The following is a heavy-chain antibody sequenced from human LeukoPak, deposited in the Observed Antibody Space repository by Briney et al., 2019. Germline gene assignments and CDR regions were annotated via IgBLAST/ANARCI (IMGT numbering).Heavy chain of an antibody. D-gene: IGHD6-6*01. CDR2: INHSGST. CDR1: GGSLSGYY. Sequence: SETLSLTCAVYGGSLSGYYWSRILQPPGKGLEWIGEINHSGSTNYNPSLKSRVTISVDTSKNQFSLKLSSVTAADTAVYYCARVRYSSSSARYFDYWGQGTLVTVSS. J-gene: IGHJ4*02. V-gene: IGHV4-34*01. CDR3: ARVRYSSSSARYFDY.